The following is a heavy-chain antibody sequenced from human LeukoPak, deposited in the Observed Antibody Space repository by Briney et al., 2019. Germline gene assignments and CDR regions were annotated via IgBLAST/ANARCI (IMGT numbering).Heavy chain of an antibody. CDR3: ARDSGSAHLFDY. D-gene: IGHD3-10*01. J-gene: IGHJ4*02. Sequence: PGGSLRLSCAASAFTFSDYYMSWIRQAPGKGLEWVSYISSSSSYTNYADSVKGRFTISRDNAKNSLYLQMNSLRAEDTAVYYCARDSGSAHLFDYWGQGTLVTVSS. CDR2: ISSSSSYT. CDR1: AFTFSDYY. V-gene: IGHV3-11*06.